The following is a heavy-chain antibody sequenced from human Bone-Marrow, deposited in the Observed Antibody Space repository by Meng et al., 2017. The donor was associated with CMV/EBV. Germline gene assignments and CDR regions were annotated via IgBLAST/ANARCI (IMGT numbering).Heavy chain of an antibody. CDR2: IIPIFGTA. CDR3: ATETGGGSQNGVAGFDY. D-gene: IGHD6-19*01. V-gene: IGHV1-69*05. Sequence: SVKVSCKASGGTFSSYAISWVRQAPGQGLEWMGGIIPIFGTANYAQKFQGRVTITTDESTSTAYMELSSLRSEDTAVYYCATETGGGSQNGVAGFDYWDQGTLVTVSS. CDR1: GGTFSSYA. J-gene: IGHJ4*02.